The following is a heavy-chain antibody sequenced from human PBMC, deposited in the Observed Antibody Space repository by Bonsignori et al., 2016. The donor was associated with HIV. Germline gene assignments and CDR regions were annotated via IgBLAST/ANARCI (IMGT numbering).Heavy chain of an antibody. CDR2: INHSGST. V-gene: IGHV4-34*01. D-gene: IGHD1-14*01. Sequence: WIRQPPGKGLEWIGEINHSGSTNYNPSLKSRVTISVDTSKNQFSLKLSSVTAADTAVYYCARGAPEWGAWGQGTLVTVSS. CDR3: ARGAPEWGA. J-gene: IGHJ5*02.